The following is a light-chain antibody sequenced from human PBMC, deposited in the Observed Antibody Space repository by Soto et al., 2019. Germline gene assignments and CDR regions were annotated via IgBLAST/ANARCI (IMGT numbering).Light chain of an antibody. Sequence: QSVLTQPPSVSGAAGQRVTISCTGSSSNIGAGYDVHWYQQLPGTAPKLLLYGNSNRPSGVPDRFSGSKSGTSASLAITGLQAEDEADYYCQSYDSSPVFGGGTKLTVL. V-gene: IGLV1-40*01. CDR3: QSYDSSPV. CDR2: GNS. J-gene: IGLJ2*01. CDR1: SSNIGAGYD.